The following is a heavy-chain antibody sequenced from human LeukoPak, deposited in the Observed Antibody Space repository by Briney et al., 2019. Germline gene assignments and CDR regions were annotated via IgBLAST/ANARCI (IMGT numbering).Heavy chain of an antibody. J-gene: IGHJ6*02. CDR1: GYTFTGYY. CDR2: INPNSGGT. Sequence: ASVKVSCKASGYTFTGYYMHWVRQAPGQGLEWMGWINPNSGGTNYAQKFQGRVTMTRDTSISTAYVELSRLRSDDTAVYYCARDHVLWFGEFYGMDVWGQGTTVTVSS. V-gene: IGHV1-2*02. CDR3: ARDHVLWFGEFYGMDV. D-gene: IGHD3-10*01.